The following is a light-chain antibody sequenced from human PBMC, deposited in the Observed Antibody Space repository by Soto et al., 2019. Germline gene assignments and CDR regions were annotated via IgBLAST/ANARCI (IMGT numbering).Light chain of an antibody. Sequence: QAVVTQEPSVTVSPGGTVTLTCGSSTGAVTSGHYPYWFQQKPGQAPRTLIFDTSSKHSWTPARFSGSLLGGKAALTLSGAQPEDEAEYYCLLSYSGARGVFGGGTKLTVL. CDR3: LLSYSGARGV. V-gene: IGLV7-46*01. J-gene: IGLJ3*02. CDR2: DTS. CDR1: TGAVTSGHY.